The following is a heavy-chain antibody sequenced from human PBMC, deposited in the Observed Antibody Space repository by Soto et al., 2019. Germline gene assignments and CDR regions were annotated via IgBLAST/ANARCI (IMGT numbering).Heavy chain of an antibody. CDR1: GGSISSYY. D-gene: IGHD2-15*01. Sequence: PSETLSLTCTVSGGSISSYYWSWIRQPPGKGLEWIGYIYYSGSTNYNPSLKSRVTISVDTSKNQFSLKLSSVTAADTAVYYCAGYCSGGSCYFWGQGTLVTVSS. J-gene: IGHJ4*02. CDR3: AGYCSGGSCYF. V-gene: IGHV4-59*01. CDR2: IYYSGST.